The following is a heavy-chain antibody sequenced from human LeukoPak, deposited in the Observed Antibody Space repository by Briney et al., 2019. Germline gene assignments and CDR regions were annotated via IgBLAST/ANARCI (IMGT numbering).Heavy chain of an antibody. Sequence: PGGSLRLSCAAPGFTFSSYAMSWVRQAPGKGLEWVSGISGSGGRTYYADSVKGRFTISRDNSRNTLYLQMNSLRAEDTAVYYCAKGSVSVVVPAAIPYYWGQGTLVTVSS. D-gene: IGHD2-2*01. CDR1: GFTFSSYA. J-gene: IGHJ4*02. CDR3: AKGSVSVVVPAAIPYY. CDR2: ISGSGGRT. V-gene: IGHV3-23*01.